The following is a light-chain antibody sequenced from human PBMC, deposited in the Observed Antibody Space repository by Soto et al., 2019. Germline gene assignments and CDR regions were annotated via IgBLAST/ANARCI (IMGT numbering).Light chain of an antibody. V-gene: IGLV1-44*01. CDR1: TSNIGSNT. Sequence: QSVLTQPPSASGTPGQRVTISCSGSTSNIGSNTVSWYQQLPGTAPKLLIYRNNQRPSGVSDRFSGSKSGTSASLAISGLQSEDEADYYCAAWDDSLNGPVFGGGSKLTVL. CDR3: AAWDDSLNGPV. J-gene: IGLJ2*01. CDR2: RNN.